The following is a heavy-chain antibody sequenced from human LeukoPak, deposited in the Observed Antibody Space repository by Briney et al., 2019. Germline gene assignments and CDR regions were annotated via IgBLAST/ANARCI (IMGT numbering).Heavy chain of an antibody. CDR1: GFTFSSYG. D-gene: IGHD4-17*01. CDR3: ATLNYGDYVWAYYYMDV. V-gene: IGHV3-30*02. J-gene: IGHJ6*03. CDR2: IRYDGSNK. Sequence: GGSLRLSCAASGFTFSSYGMHWVRQARGKGLEWVAFIRYDGSNKYYADSVKGRFTISRDNSKNTLYLQMNSLRAEDTAVYYCATLNYGDYVWAYYYMDVWGKGTTVTASS.